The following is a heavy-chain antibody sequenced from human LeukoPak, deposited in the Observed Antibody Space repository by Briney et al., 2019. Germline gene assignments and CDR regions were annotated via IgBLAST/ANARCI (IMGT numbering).Heavy chain of an antibody. D-gene: IGHD3-22*01. CDR1: GYTFTSYG. J-gene: IGHJ6*02. V-gene: IGHV1-18*01. CDR3: AREGAHYYYDSSGYGMDV. Sequence: ASVKVSCKASGYTFTSYGISWVRQAPGQGLEWMGWISAYNGNTNYAQKFQGWVTMTRDTSISTAYMELSRLRSDDTAVYYCAREGAHYYYDSSGYGMDVWGQGTTVTVSS. CDR2: ISAYNGNT.